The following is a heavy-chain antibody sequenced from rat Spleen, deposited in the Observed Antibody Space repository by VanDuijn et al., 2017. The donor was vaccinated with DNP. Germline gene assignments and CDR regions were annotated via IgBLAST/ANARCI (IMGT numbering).Heavy chain of an antibody. V-gene: IGHV3-1*01. D-gene: IGHD1-11*01. J-gene: IGHJ4*01. CDR1: NYSITSTF. CDR2: ISFRGST. Sequence: EVQLQESGPGLVKPSQSLSLTCSVTNYSITSTFWAWIRKFPGNTMEWIGHISFRGSTNYNPSLKSRISITRDTSKNQFFLQLNSVTTEDTATYYCARWGGDYAMDAWGQGTSVTVSS. CDR3: ARWGGDYAMDA.